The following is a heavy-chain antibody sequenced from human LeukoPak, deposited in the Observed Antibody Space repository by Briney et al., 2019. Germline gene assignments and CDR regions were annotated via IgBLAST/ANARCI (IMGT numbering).Heavy chain of an antibody. CDR2: IYTSGST. CDR3: ARETPVRPFDY. V-gene: IGHV4-4*07. J-gene: IGHJ4*02. CDR1: GGSIISYY. D-gene: IGHD2-8*01. Sequence: PSETLSHTCTVSGGSIISYYWSWIRQPAGKGLEWIGRIYTSGSTNYNPSLKSRVTISVDKSKNQFSLKLSSVTAADTAVYYCARETPVRPFDYWGQGTMVTVSS.